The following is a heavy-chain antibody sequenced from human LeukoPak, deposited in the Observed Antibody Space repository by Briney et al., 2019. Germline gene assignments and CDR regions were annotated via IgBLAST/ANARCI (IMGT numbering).Heavy chain of an antibody. CDR3: ARLSTMIVVELHFDY. Sequence: SETLSLTCTVSGGSISSSSYYWGWIRQPPGKGLEWIGSIYYSGSTYYNPSLKSRVTISVDTSKNQFSLKLSSVTAADTAVYYCARLSTMIVVELHFDYCGQGTLVTVSS. D-gene: IGHD3-22*01. J-gene: IGHJ4*02. V-gene: IGHV4-39*01. CDR1: GGSISSSSYY. CDR2: IYYSGST.